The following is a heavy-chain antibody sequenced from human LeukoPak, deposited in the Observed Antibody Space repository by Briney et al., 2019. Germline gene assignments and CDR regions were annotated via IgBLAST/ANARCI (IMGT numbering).Heavy chain of an antibody. CDR3: TREGQDYYGSGGDYYFYGMDV. CDR1: GYTFTTYG. Sequence: ASVNVSFKASGYTFTTYGISWVRQAPGQGPEWMGWISAYNGNTSYAQKLQGRVTMTTDTSTSTAYMEQRSLRSDDTAVYYGTREGQDYYGSGGDYYFYGMDVWGQGTTVTVS. D-gene: IGHD3-10*01. CDR2: ISAYNGNT. V-gene: IGHV1-18*01. J-gene: IGHJ6*02.